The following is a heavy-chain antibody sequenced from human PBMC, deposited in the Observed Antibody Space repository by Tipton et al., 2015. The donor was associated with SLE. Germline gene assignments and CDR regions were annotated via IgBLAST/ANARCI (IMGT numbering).Heavy chain of an antibody. CDR1: GGSISSSSYY. CDR2: IYYSGST. Sequence: TLSLTCTVSGGSISSSSYYWGWIRQPPGKGLEWIGSIYYSGSTNYNPSLKSRVTISVDTSKNQFSLKLSSVTAADTAVYYCAMVVVVAATPYYFDYWGQGTLVTVSS. V-gene: IGHV4-39*07. D-gene: IGHD2-15*01. CDR3: AMVVVVAATPYYFDY. J-gene: IGHJ4*02.